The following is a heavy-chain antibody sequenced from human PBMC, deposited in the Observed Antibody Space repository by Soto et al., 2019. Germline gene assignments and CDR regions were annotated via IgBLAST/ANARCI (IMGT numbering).Heavy chain of an antibody. CDR1: GGTFSSYA. CDR2: IIPIFGTA. CDR3: ARGVRDLGYCSGGSCYSFLGY. J-gene: IGHJ4*02. V-gene: IGHV1-69*01. Sequence: QVQLVQSGAEVKKPGSSVKVSCKASGGTFSSYAISWVRQAPGQGLEWMGGIIPIFGTANYAQKFQGRVTITADESTSTAYMELSSLRSEDTAVYYCARGVRDLGYCSGGSCYSFLGYWGQGTLVTVSS. D-gene: IGHD2-15*01.